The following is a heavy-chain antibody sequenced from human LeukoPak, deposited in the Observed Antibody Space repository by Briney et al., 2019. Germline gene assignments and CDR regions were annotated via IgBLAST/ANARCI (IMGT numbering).Heavy chain of an antibody. D-gene: IGHD7-27*01. CDR2: IREDGTEK. CDR1: GFTFSGAW. J-gene: IGHJ4*02. CDR3: ARHVGISF. V-gene: IGHV3-7*01. Sequence: GGSLRLSCTASGFTFSGAWMAWVRQAPGKGLEWVANIREDGTEKNYVDSVKGRFTISRDNAKNSLFLQMSNLRDDDTAIYYCARHVGISFWGQGTLVTVCS.